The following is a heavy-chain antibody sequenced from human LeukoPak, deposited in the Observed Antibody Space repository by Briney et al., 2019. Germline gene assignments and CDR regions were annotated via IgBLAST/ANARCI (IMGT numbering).Heavy chain of an antibody. J-gene: IGHJ4*02. Sequence: GGSLRLSCAASGFTFDDYGMHWVRQAPGKGLEWVSLISGDGGSTYYADSVKGRFTISRDNSKNSLFLQMNSLRTEDTALYYCAKDIHDRGYADYWGQGATVTVSS. V-gene: IGHV3-43*02. CDR3: AKDIHDRGYADY. D-gene: IGHD3-22*01. CDR1: GFTFDDYG. CDR2: ISGDGGST.